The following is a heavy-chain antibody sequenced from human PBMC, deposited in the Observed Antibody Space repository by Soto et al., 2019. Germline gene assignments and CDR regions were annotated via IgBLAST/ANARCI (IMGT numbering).Heavy chain of an antibody. CDR2: ISAYNGNT. D-gene: IGHD2-15*01. J-gene: IGHJ3*02. CDR3: ATLVGVVAATRGTPRDAFDI. CDR1: GYTFTSYG. V-gene: IGHV1-18*01. Sequence: QVQLVQSGAEVKKPGASVKVSCKASGYTFTSYGISWVRQAPGQGLEWMGWISAYNGNTNYAQKLQGRVTMTRNTSISTAYMELSSLRSEGTAGYYCATLVGVVAATRGTPRDAFDIWGQGTMVTVSS.